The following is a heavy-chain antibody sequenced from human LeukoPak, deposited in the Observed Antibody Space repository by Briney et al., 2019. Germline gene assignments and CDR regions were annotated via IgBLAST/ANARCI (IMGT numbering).Heavy chain of an antibody. D-gene: IGHD6-19*01. CDR2: INPSGGST. CDR1: GYTFTSYY. J-gene: IGHJ1*01. Sequence: GASVKVSCKASGYTFTSYYMHWVRQAPGQGLEWMGIINPSGGSTSYAQKFQGRVTMTRDTSISTAYMELSRLRSDDTAVYYCARVNGSGWYGEYFQHWGQGTLVTVSS. CDR3: ARVNGSGWYGEYFQH. V-gene: IGHV1-46*01.